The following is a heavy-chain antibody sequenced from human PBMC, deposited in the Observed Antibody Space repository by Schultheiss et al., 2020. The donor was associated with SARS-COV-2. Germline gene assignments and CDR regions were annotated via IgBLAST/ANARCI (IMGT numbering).Heavy chain of an antibody. Sequence: SVKXSCKASGGTFSSYAISWVRQAPGQGLEWMGGIIPIFGTANYAQKFQGRVTITADKSTSTAYMELSSLRSEDTAVYYCARDRYDFWSGYVSYWYFDLWGRGTLVTVSS. CDR2: IIPIFGTA. CDR1: GGTFSSYA. J-gene: IGHJ2*01. CDR3: ARDRYDFWSGYVSYWYFDL. D-gene: IGHD3-3*01. V-gene: IGHV1-69*06.